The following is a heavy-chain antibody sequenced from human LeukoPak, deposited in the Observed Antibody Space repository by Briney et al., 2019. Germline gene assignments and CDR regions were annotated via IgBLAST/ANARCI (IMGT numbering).Heavy chain of an antibody. CDR1: GGSISSSSYY. J-gene: IGHJ4*02. CDR2: IYYSGST. Sequence: PSETLSLTCTVSGGSISSSSYYWGWIRQPPGKGLEWIGSIYYSGSTYYNPSLKSRVTISVDTSKNQFSLKPSSVTAADTAVYYCARNTASSGWTYDYWGQGTLVTVSS. D-gene: IGHD6-19*01. V-gene: IGHV4-39*07. CDR3: ARNTASSGWTYDY.